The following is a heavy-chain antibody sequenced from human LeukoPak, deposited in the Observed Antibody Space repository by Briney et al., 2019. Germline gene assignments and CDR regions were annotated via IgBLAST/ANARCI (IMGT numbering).Heavy chain of an antibody. CDR3: AKDSRSSGYFFQH. D-gene: IGHD3-22*01. CDR1: GFTFSNYW. J-gene: IGHJ1*01. V-gene: IGHV3-30*18. CDR2: ISYDGSNK. Sequence: GGSLRLSCVSSGFTFSNYWMDWVRQAPGKGLEWVAVISYDGSNKYYADSVKGRFTISRDNSKNTLYLQMNSLRAEDTAVYYCAKDSRSSGYFFQHWGQGTLVTVSS.